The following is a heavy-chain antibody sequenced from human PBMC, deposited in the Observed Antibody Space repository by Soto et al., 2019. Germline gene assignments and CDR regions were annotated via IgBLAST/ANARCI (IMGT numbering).Heavy chain of an antibody. V-gene: IGHV1-2*04. CDR2: INPNSGGT. J-gene: IGHJ5*02. D-gene: IGHD2-15*01. Sequence: ASLKVSCKASGYTFTVYYMHWVRQAPGQGLEWMGWINPNSGGTNYAQKFQGWVTMTRDTSISTAYMELSRLRSDDTAVYYCAREAGYCSGGSCSPGGWFDPWGQGTLVTVSS. CDR3: AREAGYCSGGSCSPGGWFDP. CDR1: GYTFTVYY.